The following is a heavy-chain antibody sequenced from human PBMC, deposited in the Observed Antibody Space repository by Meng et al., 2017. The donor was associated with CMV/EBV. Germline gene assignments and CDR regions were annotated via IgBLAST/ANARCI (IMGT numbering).Heavy chain of an antibody. CDR1: GGSISSSSYY. Sequence: SETLSLTCTVSGGSISSSSYYWGWIRQPPGKGLEWIGSIYCSGSTYYNPSLKSRVTISVDTSKNQFSLKLSSVTAADTAVYYCARVGSSSWYDLNYFDYWGQGTLVTVSS. D-gene: IGHD6-13*01. J-gene: IGHJ4*02. CDR3: ARVGSSSWYDLNYFDY. V-gene: IGHV4-39*07. CDR2: IYCSGST.